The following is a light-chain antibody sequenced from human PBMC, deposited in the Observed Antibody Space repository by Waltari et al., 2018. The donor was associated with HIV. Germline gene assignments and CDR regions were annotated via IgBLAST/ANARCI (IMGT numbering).Light chain of an antibody. V-gene: IGLV1-47*01. CDR1: SSNIGGNY. Sequence: QSVLTQPPSASGTPGQTVTISCSGSSSNIGGNYVYWYQRLPGTAPKLLIYRNNPRPSGVPDRFSGSKSGTSASLAISGLRSEDEADYYCASWEDSLSGWVFGGGTKVTVL. J-gene: IGLJ3*02. CDR3: ASWEDSLSGWV. CDR2: RNN.